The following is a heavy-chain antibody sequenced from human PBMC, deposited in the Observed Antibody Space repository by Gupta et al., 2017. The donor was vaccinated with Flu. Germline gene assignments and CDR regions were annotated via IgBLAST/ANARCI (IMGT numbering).Heavy chain of an antibody. CDR3: ASPFGVVQKTHSDYYYYGLDV. D-gene: IGHD3-3*01. Sequence: QPPGKGLEWIGSISSRGSTYYNPSLKSRVTISVDTSKNQFSLKLRFVTAADTALYYCASPFGVVQKTHSDYYYYGLDVWGQGTTVTVSS. J-gene: IGHJ6*02. CDR2: ISSRGST. V-gene: IGHV4-39*01.